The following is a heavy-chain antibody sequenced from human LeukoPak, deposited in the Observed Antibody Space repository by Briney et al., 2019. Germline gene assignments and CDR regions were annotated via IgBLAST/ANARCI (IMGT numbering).Heavy chain of an antibody. D-gene: IGHD3-10*01. J-gene: IGHJ4*02. CDR3: ARAFYYGSGSYYDY. CDR2: INPNSGGT. V-gene: IGHV1-2*02. CDR1: GYTFTGYY. Sequence: EASVKVSCKASGYTFTGYYMHWVRQAPGQGLEWMGWINPNSGGTNYAQKFQGRVTMTRDTSINTAYMELSNLRSDDTAVYYCARAFYYGSGSYYDYWGQGTLVTVSS.